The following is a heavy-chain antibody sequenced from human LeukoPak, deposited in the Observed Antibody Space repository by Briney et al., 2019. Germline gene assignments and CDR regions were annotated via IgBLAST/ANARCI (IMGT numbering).Heavy chain of an antibody. V-gene: IGHV3-49*04. Sequence: PGGSLRLSCTASGFTFGGYAMSWVRQAPGKGLEWVGFIRSKAYGGTTEYAASVKGRFTISRDDSKSIAYLQMNSLKTEDTAVYYCTGLMATITGRKRYYYYGMDVWGQGTTVTVSS. J-gene: IGHJ6*02. CDR3: TGLMATITGRKRYYYYGMDV. D-gene: IGHD5-24*01. CDR1: GFTFGGYA. CDR2: IRSKAYGGTT.